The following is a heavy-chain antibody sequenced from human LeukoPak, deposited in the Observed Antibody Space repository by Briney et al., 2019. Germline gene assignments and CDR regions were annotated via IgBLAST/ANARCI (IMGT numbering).Heavy chain of an antibody. D-gene: IGHD3-9*01. J-gene: IGHJ4*02. CDR3: ATSLYFDWLLNY. V-gene: IGHV1-24*01. Sequence: GASVKVSCKVSGYTLTELSMHWVRQAPGKGLEWMGGFDPEDGETIYAQKFQGRVTMTEDTSTDTAYMELSSLRSEDTAVYYCATSLYFDWLLNYWGQGTLVTVSS. CDR1: GYTLTELS. CDR2: FDPEDGET.